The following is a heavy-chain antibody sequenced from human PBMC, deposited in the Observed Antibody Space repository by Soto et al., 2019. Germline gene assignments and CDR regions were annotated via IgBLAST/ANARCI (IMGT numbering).Heavy chain of an antibody. J-gene: IGHJ4*02. CDR1: GFTFSSYS. Sequence: GGSLRLSCAASGFTFSSYSMNWVRQAPGKGLEWVSSISSSSSYIYYADSVKGRFTISRDNAKNSLYLQMNGLRAEDTAVYYCARDPSPSYSGYDPDYFDYWGQGTLVTVSS. CDR2: ISSSSSYI. D-gene: IGHD5-12*01. V-gene: IGHV3-21*01. CDR3: ARDPSPSYSGYDPDYFDY.